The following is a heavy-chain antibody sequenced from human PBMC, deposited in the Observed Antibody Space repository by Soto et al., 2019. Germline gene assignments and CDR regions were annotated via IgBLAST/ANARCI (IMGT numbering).Heavy chain of an antibody. CDR2: ISSTTNYI. CDR3: ARESEDLTSNFDY. CDR1: GFTFTRYS. V-gene: IGHV3-21*06. J-gene: IGHJ4*02. Sequence: GGSLRLSCAASGFTFTRYSMNWVRRAPGKGLEWVSSISSTTNYIYYGDSMKGRFTISRDNAKNSLYLEMNSLRAEGTAVYYCARESEDLTSNFDYWGRGTLVTVSS.